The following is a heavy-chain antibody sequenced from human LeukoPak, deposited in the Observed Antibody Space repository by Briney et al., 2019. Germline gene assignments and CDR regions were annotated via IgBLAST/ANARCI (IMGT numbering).Heavy chain of an antibody. Sequence: PSETLSLTCTVSGASVSGSPYYWGWIRQPPGKGLEWIGSIYSSGSTYYNASLQSRVTISIETSKNQISLKLSSVTAADTAVYYCAREIRGTAAAGVTNWFDPWGQGTLVTVSS. J-gene: IGHJ5*02. CDR3: AREIRGTAAAGVTNWFDP. V-gene: IGHV4-39*07. CDR2: IYSSGST. CDR1: GASVSGSPYY. D-gene: IGHD6-13*01.